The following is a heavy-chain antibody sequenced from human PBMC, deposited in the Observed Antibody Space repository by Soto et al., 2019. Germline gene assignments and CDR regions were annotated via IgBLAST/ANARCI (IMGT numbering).Heavy chain of an antibody. CDR3: AGLDYYYDSSGHLDI. Sequence: PGESLKISCKGSGYSFTSYWISWVRQMPGKGLEWMGRIDPSDSYTNYSPSFQGHVTISADKPISTAYLQWSSLKASDTAMYYCAGLDYYYDSSGHLDIWGQGTMVTVSS. CDR1: GYSFTSYW. D-gene: IGHD3-22*01. V-gene: IGHV5-10-1*01. CDR2: IDPSDSYT. J-gene: IGHJ3*02.